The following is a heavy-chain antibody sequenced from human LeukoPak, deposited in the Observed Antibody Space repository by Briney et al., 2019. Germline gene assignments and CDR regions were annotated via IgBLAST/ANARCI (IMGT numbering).Heavy chain of an antibody. D-gene: IGHD3-22*01. CDR3: ASYYYDSSGYPRFDY. CDR1: GYTLTELS. Sequence: ASVKVSCKVSGYTLTELSMHWVRQAPGEGLEWMGGFDPEDGETIYAQKFQGRVTMTEDTSTDTAYMELSSLRSEDTAVYYCASYYYDSSGYPRFDYWGQGTLVTVSS. V-gene: IGHV1-24*01. J-gene: IGHJ4*02. CDR2: FDPEDGET.